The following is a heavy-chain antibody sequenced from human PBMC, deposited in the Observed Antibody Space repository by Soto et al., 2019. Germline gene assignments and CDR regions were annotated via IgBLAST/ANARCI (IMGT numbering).Heavy chain of an antibody. CDR1: GGSFSGYY. D-gene: IGHD3-22*01. V-gene: IGHV4-34*01. CDR2: INHSGST. Sequence: PSETLSLTCAVYGGSFSGYYWSWIRQPPGKGLEWIGEINHSGSTNYNPSLKSRVTISVDTSKNQFSLKLSSVTAADTAVYYCARELRDSSGYVPLDYWGQGTLVTVSS. CDR3: ARELRDSSGYVPLDY. J-gene: IGHJ4*02.